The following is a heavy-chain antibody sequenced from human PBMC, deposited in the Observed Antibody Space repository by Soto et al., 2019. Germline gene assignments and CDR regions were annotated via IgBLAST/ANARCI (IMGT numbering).Heavy chain of an antibody. J-gene: IGHJ4*02. CDR3: ATSLRSEYQLPNY. D-gene: IGHD2-2*01. CDR2: IYYSGST. CDR1: GGSISSGGYY. V-gene: IGHV4-31*03. Sequence: SETLSLTCTVSGGSISSGGYYWSWIRQHPGKGLEWIGYIYYSGSTYYNPSLKSRVTISVDTSKNQFSLKLSSVTAADTAVYYCATSLRSEYQLPNYWGQGTLVTVSS.